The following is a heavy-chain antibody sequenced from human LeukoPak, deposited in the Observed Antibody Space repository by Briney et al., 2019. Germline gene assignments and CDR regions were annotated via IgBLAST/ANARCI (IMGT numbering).Heavy chain of an antibody. CDR1: GFTISGYW. CDR3: ARGRAGNYYNHNDY. D-gene: IGHD3-10*01. Sequence: GGSLRLSCAASGFTISGYWMHWVRQAPGKGLVWVSRISGDGSITAYADTVKGRFTISRDNAKNTLYLQMNSLRAEDTAVYYCARGRAGNYYNHNDYWGQGTLVTVSS. CDR2: ISGDGSIT. J-gene: IGHJ4*01. V-gene: IGHV3-74*01.